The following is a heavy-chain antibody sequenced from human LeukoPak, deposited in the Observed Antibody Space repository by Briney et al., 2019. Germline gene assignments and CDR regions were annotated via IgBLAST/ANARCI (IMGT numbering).Heavy chain of an antibody. J-gene: IGHJ4*02. V-gene: IGHV5-51*01. CDR1: GYRFRSFW. D-gene: IGHD6-13*01. CDR2: IFLSDSDT. CDR3: ARHEVTAAAGTEFDS. Sequence: GESLQISCKASGYRFRSFWIGWVRQMPGKGLEWMGIIFLSDSDTRYSPSFQGQVTISADKSTSTAYLHWSTLKASDTAIYYCARHEVTAAAGTEFDSWGQGTLVTVSS.